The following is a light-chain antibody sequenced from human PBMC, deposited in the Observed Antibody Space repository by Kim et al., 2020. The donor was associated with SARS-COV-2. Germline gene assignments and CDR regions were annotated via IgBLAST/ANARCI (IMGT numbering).Light chain of an antibody. V-gene: IGKV1-16*02. CDR2: GAS. CDR1: QDISNY. J-gene: IGKJ4*01. Sequence: SVGDRVTITCRASQDISNYLVWFQQKPGEAPKALIYGASSLQSGVPSKFSGSGSGTDFTLTISNLQPEDSATYYCQHFRSYPLTFGGGTKVDIK. CDR3: QHFRSYPLT.